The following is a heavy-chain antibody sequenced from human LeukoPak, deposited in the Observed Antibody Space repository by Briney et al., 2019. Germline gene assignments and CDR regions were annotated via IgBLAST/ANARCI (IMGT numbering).Heavy chain of an antibody. J-gene: IGHJ3*02. Sequence: SETLSLTCAVYGGSFSGYYWSWIRQPPGKGLEWIGEINHSGSTNYNPSLKSRVTISVDTSKNQFSLKLSSVTAADTAVYYCACAASILWWSSGAFDIWGQGTMVTVSS. D-gene: IGHD2-21*01. CDR2: INHSGST. CDR1: GGSFSGYY. CDR3: ACAASILWWSSGAFDI. V-gene: IGHV4-34*01.